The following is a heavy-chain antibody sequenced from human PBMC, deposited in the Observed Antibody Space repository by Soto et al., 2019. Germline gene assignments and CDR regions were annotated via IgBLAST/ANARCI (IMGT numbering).Heavy chain of an antibody. J-gene: IGHJ6*02. CDR2: INHSGST. Sequence: SETLSLTCAVYGGSFSGYFWSWIRQPPGKGLEWIGEINHSGSTNYNPSLKSRVTVSVDTSKNQFSLRLSSVTAADTAVYYCARTTVTLNYYYGMDVWGQGTTVTVSS. D-gene: IGHD4-17*01. CDR1: GGSFSGYF. V-gene: IGHV4-34*01. CDR3: ARTTVTLNYYYGMDV.